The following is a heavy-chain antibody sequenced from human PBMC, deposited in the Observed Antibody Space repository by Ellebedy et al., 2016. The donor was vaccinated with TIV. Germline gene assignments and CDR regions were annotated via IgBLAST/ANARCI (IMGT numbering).Heavy chain of an antibody. D-gene: IGHD4-17*01. CDR1: GFTVSSNY. J-gene: IGHJ6*02. CDR2: IYSGGST. V-gene: IGHV3-66*01. CDR3: ARARDYGDYAYYGMDV. Sequence: GESLKISXAASGFTVSSNYMSWVRQAPGKGLEWVSVIYSGGSTYYADSVKGRFTISRDNSKNTLYLQMNSLRAEDTAVYYCARARDYGDYAYYGMDVWGQGTTVTVSS.